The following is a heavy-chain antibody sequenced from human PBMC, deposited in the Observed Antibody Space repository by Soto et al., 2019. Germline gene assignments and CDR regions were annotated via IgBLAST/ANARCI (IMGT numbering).Heavy chain of an antibody. J-gene: IGHJ4*02. V-gene: IGHV1-24*01. D-gene: IGHD3-10*01. Sequence: ASVKVSCKVSGYSFSEMSMHWVRQTPEKGLEWMGSFDGEDGQTMYAQKLQGRVTMTEDTSADTAYMELSSLRSDDTAVYYRGIPGATGHLDYWGQGSPVTVS. CDR1: GYSFSEMS. CDR3: GIPGATGHLDY. CDR2: FDGEDGQT.